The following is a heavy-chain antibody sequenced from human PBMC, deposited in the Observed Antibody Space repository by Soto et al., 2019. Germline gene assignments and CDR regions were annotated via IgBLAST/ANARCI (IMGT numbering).Heavy chain of an antibody. J-gene: IGHJ6*02. Sequence: EVQLVESGGGLVQPGGSLRLSCAASGFTFSSYEMNWVRQAPGKGLEWVSYISSSGSTIYYADSVKGRFTISRDNAKNSLYLQMNSLRAEDTAVYYCARDPGSSKLGYYYYGMDVWGQGTTDTVSS. D-gene: IGHD3-10*01. CDR3: ARDPGSSKLGYYYYGMDV. V-gene: IGHV3-48*03. CDR2: ISSSGSTI. CDR1: GFTFSSYE.